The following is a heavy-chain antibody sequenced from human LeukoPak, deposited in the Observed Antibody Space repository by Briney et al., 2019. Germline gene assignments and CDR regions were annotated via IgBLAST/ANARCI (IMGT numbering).Heavy chain of an antibody. CDR1: GFTVSGNY. Sequence: GGSLRLSCAASGFTVSGNYMILVRQTPGKRLEWVSLIYSGGNTYYTDSVKGRFTISRDNSENTLYLQMNSLRTEDTAVYYCARVADYYVSGHFDYWGQGTLVTVSS. V-gene: IGHV3-53*01. J-gene: IGHJ4*02. D-gene: IGHD3-10*01. CDR2: IYSGGNT. CDR3: ARVADYYVSGHFDY.